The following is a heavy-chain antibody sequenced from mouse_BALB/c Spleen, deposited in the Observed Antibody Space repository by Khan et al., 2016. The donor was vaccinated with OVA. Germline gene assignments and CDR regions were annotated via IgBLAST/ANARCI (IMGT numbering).Heavy chain of an antibody. D-gene: IGHD1-1*02. Sequence: EVQLQQSGPELVKPGASVKMSCKASGYTFTSYVMHWVKQKPGLGLEWIGYIYPFNDDTKYNEKFKGKATLTSDKSSSTAYMELNSLTSDESAVYSCAPVGTYHVSFAFWGQGTLVTVSP. V-gene: IGHV1S136*01. CDR2: IYPFNDDT. CDR3: APVGTYHVSFAF. CDR1: GYTFTSYV. J-gene: IGHJ3*01.